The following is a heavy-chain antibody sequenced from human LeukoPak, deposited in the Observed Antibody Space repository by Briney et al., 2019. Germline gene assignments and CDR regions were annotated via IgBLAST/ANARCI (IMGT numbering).Heavy chain of an antibody. CDR3: TPMARFDP. CDR2: IKSKTDGGTT. CDR1: GFTFSNAC. J-gene: IGHJ5*02. V-gene: IGHV3-15*01. D-gene: IGHD3-10*01. Sequence: VGSLRLSCAASGFTFSNACMSWVRQAPGQGLEWGGRIKSKTDGGTTDYAATVKGRFTISRDDSKNTLYLQMNSVKTEDTAMYYCTPMARFDPWGQGTLVTVSS.